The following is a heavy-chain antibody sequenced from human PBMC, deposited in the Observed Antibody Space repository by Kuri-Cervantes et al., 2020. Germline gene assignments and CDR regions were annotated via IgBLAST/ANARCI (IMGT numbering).Heavy chain of an antibody. V-gene: IGHV3-30*04. J-gene: IGHJ3*02. CDR3: AVLRYFDWFPGYSDAFDI. D-gene: IGHD3-9*01. CDR2: ISYDGSNK. Sequence: GESLKISCAASGFTFSSYAMHWVRQAPGKGLEWVAVISYDGSNKYYADSVKGRFTISRDNSKNTLYLQMNSLRAEDTAVYYCAVLRYFDWFPGYSDAFDIWGQGTMVTVSS. CDR1: GFTFSSYA.